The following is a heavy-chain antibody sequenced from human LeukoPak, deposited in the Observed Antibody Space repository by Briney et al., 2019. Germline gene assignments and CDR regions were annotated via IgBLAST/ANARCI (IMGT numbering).Heavy chain of an antibody. CDR2: IYYSGST. J-gene: IGHJ5*02. Sequence: SETLSLTCTVSDGSISSGDYYWSWIRQHPGKGLEWIGYIYYSGSTYYNPSLKSRVTISVDTSKNQFSLKLSSVTAADTAVYYCARDHTTSSNWFDPWGQGTLVTVSS. CDR1: DGSISSGDYY. V-gene: IGHV4-31*03. CDR3: ARDHTTSSNWFDP. D-gene: IGHD2-2*01.